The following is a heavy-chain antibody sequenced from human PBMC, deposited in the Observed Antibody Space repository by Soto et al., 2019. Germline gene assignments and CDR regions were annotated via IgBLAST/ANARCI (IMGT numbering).Heavy chain of an antibody. J-gene: IGHJ4*02. Sequence: PSETLSLTCTVSGGSISSGGYYWSWIRQPPGKGLEWIGEINHSGSTNYNPSLKSRVTISVDTSKNQFSLKLSSVTAADTAVYYCARDNGYSYGYTLDHWGQGTLVTVSS. V-gene: IGHV4-39*07. D-gene: IGHD5-18*01. CDR2: INHSGST. CDR3: ARDNGYSYGYTLDH. CDR1: GGSISSGGYY.